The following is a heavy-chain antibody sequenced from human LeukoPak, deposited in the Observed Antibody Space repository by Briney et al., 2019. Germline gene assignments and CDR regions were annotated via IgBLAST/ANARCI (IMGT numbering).Heavy chain of an antibody. Sequence: ASVKVSCKASGYTFTGYYIHWVRQAPGQGLEWMGWINPTSGGTNYAQKFQDRVTMTRDTSISTAYMEVGRLRSADTAVYYCARERTPGSGYGVDYWGQGTVVTVSS. CDR1: GYTFTGYY. J-gene: IGHJ4*02. CDR2: INPTSGGT. CDR3: ARERTPGSGYGVDY. V-gene: IGHV1-2*02. D-gene: IGHD6-25*01.